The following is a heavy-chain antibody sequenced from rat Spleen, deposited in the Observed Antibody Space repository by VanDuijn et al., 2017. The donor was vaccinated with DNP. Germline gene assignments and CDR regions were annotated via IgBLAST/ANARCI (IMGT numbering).Heavy chain of an antibody. Sequence: EVQLVESGGGLVQPGRSLKLSCVASGFTFSDYYMAWVRQAPTKGLEWVASISSSGGNTYYRDSVKGRFIVSRDNAKNTLNLQMDSLRSEDTAAYYCAGAGYGTYYFDYWGQGVMVTVSS. J-gene: IGHJ2*01. CDR2: ISSSGGNT. CDR1: GFTFSDYY. D-gene: IGHD4-4*01. CDR3: AGAGYGTYYFDY. V-gene: IGHV5-25*01.